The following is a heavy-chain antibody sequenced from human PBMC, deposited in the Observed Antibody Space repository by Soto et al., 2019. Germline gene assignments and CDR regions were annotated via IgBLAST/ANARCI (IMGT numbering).Heavy chain of an antibody. D-gene: IGHD5-18*01. Sequence: ASVKVSCKASGYTFTGYYMHWVRQAPGQGLEWMGWINPNGGGTNYAQKFQGWVTMTRDTSISTAYMELSRLRSDDTAVYYCARARGYSYAAYYYYGMDVWGQGTTVTVSS. CDR1: GYTFTGYY. CDR3: ARARGYSYAAYYYYGMDV. CDR2: INPNGGGT. V-gene: IGHV1-2*04. J-gene: IGHJ6*02.